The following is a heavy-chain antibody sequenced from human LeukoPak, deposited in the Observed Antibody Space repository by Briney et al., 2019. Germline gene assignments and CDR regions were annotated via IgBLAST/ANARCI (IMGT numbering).Heavy chain of an antibody. Sequence: SETLSLTCAVSGGSISSGGYSWSWIRQPPGKGLEWIGYIYHSGSTYYNPSLKSRVTISVGRSKNQFSLKLSSVTAADTAVYYCARDLLRFFKGRFDPWGQGTLVTVSS. CDR1: GGSISSGGYS. CDR3: ARDLLRFFKGRFDP. V-gene: IGHV4-30-2*01. D-gene: IGHD3-3*01. CDR2: IYHSGST. J-gene: IGHJ5*02.